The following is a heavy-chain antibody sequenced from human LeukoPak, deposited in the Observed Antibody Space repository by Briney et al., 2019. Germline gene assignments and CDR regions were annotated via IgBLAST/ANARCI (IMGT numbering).Heavy chain of an antibody. CDR1: RGSISSSGYS. D-gene: IGHD3-3*01. V-gene: IGHV4-30-4*07. CDR3: AREGHLNYDFWSGYPWPFQH. CDR2: IYYSGST. J-gene: IGHJ1*01. Sequence: SETLSLTCTLSRGSISSSGYSWSWIRQPPGKGLEWIGYIYYSGSTYYNPSLKSRVTISVDTSKNQFSLKLSSVTAADTAVYYCAREGHLNYDFWSGYPWPFQHWGQGTLVTVSS.